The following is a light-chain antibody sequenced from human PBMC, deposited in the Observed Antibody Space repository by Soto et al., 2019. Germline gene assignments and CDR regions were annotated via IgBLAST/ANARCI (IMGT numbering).Light chain of an antibody. CDR2: DAS. Sequence: EIVLTQSPATLSLSPGERATLSCRASRSVGRYLGWYQQKPGQAPRLLIYDASHRATGIPARFSGSGSGTDFTLTISSLQSEDFAVYYCQQYNNWPPWTFGQGTKVDIK. CDR3: QQYNNWPPWT. CDR1: RSVGRY. J-gene: IGKJ1*01. V-gene: IGKV3-11*01.